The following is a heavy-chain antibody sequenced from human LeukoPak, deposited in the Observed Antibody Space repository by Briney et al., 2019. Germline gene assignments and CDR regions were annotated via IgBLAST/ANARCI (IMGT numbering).Heavy chain of an antibody. CDR1: IDSFTNYY. Sequence: SETLSLTCAVYIDSFTNYYWNWIRQTPGKGLEWIGEVNDSGGTNYNPSLKSRVTMSVDTSKNQFSLKLSSVTAADTAVYYCAITMVRGKGNWFDPWGQGTLVTVSS. J-gene: IGHJ5*02. CDR2: VNDSGGT. D-gene: IGHD3-10*01. CDR3: AITMVRGKGNWFDP. V-gene: IGHV4-34*01.